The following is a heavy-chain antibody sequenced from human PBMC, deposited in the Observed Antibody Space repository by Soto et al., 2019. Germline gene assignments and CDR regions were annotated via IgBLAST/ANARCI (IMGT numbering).Heavy chain of an antibody. CDR3: ARLARIAAAGTPNFDY. J-gene: IGHJ4*02. CDR2: IYYSGST. D-gene: IGHD6-13*01. CDR1: GGSISSSSYY. V-gene: IGHV4-39*01. Sequence: QLQLQESGPGLVKPSETLFLTCTVSGGSISSSSYYWGWIRQPPGKGLEWIGSIYYSGSTYYNPSLKSRVIIPVDKSKRQFTLKLSSVTAADTAVYYCARLARIAAAGTPNFDYWGQGTLVTVSS.